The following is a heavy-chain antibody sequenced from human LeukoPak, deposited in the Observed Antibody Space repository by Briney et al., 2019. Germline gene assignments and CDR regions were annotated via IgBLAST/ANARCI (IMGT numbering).Heavy chain of an antibody. D-gene: IGHD5-12*01. CDR3: VRGSGFHTFDY. Sequence: GGSLRLSCAASGFTFSGYWMTWVRQAPGKGLEYVANIKEDGSEKYYVDSVKGRFTISRDNTKNSLYLQMSSLRGDDTAVYYCVRGSGFHTFDYWGQGTLVTVSS. V-gene: IGHV3-7*05. CDR2: IKEDGSEK. CDR1: GFTFSGYW. J-gene: IGHJ4*02.